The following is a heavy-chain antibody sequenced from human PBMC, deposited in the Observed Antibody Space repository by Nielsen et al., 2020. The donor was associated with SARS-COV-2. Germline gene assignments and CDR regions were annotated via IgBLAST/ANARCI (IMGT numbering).Heavy chain of an antibody. CDR1: GFTFSSYS. J-gene: IGHJ4*02. CDR2: ISSSSSYI. D-gene: IGHD3-10*01. Sequence: GESLKISCAASGFTFSSYSMNWVRQAPGKGLEWVSSISSSSSYIYYADSVKGRFTISRDNAKNSLYLQMNSLRAEDTALYYCAKDYGSGNYYFDYWGQGTLVTVSS. CDR3: AKDYGSGNYYFDY. V-gene: IGHV3-21*04.